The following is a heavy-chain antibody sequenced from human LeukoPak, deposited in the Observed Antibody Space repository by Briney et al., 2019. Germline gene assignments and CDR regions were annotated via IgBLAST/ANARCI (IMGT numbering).Heavy chain of an antibody. J-gene: IGHJ4*02. CDR2: IKQDGSEK. V-gene: IGHV3-7*03. CDR3: AARRGAAAGTDYFDD. CDR1: GFTLRSEW. D-gene: IGHD6-13*01. Sequence: GGSLRLSCAASGFTLRSEWMSWLRQTPEKGLEWVANIKQDGSEKYYVDSVKGRFTISRDNAKNSLYLQMNSLRVEDMALYYCAARRGAAAGTDYFDDWGQGTLVTVSS.